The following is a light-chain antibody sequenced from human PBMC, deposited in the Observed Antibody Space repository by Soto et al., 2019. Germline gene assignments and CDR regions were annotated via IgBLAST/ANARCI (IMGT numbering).Light chain of an antibody. CDR3: QQRKNWPPLT. V-gene: IGKV3-11*01. J-gene: IGKJ4*01. CDR1: QSVGVD. CDR2: DAS. Sequence: ETVLTQSPATLSLSPGDTATLSCRASQSVGVDVAWYQQKPGQAPRLLIYDASNRATGIPARFSGSGSGTDFTLTISSLEPEDFADYYCQQRKNWPPLTFGGGTKVEIK.